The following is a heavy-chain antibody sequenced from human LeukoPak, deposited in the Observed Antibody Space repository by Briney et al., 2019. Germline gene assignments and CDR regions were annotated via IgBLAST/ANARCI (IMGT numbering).Heavy chain of an antibody. CDR3: AHLYYYDSSGYYPFDY. CDR1: GFSLSTSGVG. V-gene: IGHV2-5*02. Sequence: SGPTLVNPTQTLTLTCTFSGFSLSTSGVGVGWIRQPPGKALEWLALIYWDDDKRYSPSLKSRLTITKDTSKNQVVLTMTNMDPVDTATYYCAHLYYYDSSGYYPFDYWGQGTLVTVSS. J-gene: IGHJ4*02. D-gene: IGHD3-22*01. CDR2: IYWDDDK.